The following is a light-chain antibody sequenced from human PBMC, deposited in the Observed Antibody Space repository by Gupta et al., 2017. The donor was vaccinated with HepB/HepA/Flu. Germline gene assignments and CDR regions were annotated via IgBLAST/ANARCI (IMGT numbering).Light chain of an antibody. J-gene: IGKJ1*01. V-gene: IGKV3-15*01. CDR3: QQYNNWPWT. CDR1: QDVHTN. Sequence: EIVMTQSPATLSVSPGERVAFSCRAGQDVHTNLAWMQQKPGQAPKVLFYGASARATGVPARFIGSGSRTEFTLTITSLQSEDVAVYVCQQYNNWPWTFGQGTKVEI. CDR2: GAS.